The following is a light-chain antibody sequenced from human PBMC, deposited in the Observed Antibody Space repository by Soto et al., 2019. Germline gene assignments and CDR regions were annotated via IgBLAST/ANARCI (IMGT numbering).Light chain of an antibody. CDR2: EDN. V-gene: IGLV6-57*02. J-gene: IGLJ2*01. Sequence: NFMLTQPHSVSESPGQTVTISCTGSSGSIASGYVQWYQQRPGSAPTTLIYEDNRRPAGVPDRFSGSIDSSSNSASLTISGLRPEDEADYYCQSSDGNNMVFGGGTKVTVL. CDR3: QSSDGNNMV. CDR1: SGSIASGY.